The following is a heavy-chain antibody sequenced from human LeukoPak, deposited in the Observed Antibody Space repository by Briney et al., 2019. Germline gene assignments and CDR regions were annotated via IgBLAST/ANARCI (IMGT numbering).Heavy chain of an antibody. CDR2: IYYSGST. CDR1: GGSISSYY. V-gene: IGHV4-59*01. CDR3: ARESAAGSFDY. J-gene: IGHJ4*02. Sequence: SETLSLTCTVSGGSISSYYWSWIRQPPGEGLEWIGYIYYSGSTNYNPSLKRRVTISVDTSKNQFSLKLSSVTAADTAVYYCARESAAGSFDYWGQGTLVTVSS. D-gene: IGHD6-13*01.